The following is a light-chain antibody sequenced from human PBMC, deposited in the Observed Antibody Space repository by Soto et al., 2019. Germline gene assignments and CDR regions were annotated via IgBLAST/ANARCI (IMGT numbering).Light chain of an antibody. J-gene: IGKJ2*01. V-gene: IGKV1-5*01. CDR2: AAS. CDR3: QQHNSC. CDR1: QSISNW. Sequence: DIQMTQSPSTLSASVGDRVTITCRASQSISNWLAWYQQKPGKAPKVLTYAASTLESGVPSRFSGSGSGTEFTLTSISLQPDDFATYYCQQHNSCFGQGTKLEIK.